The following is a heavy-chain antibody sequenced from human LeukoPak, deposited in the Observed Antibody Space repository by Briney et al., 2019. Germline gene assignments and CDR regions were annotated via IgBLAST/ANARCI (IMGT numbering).Heavy chain of an antibody. CDR3: AKAGAYDTSGYYYYLEY. D-gene: IGHD3-22*01. CDR1: GFTFSSFG. V-gene: IGHV3-30*18. CDR2: ISSDGNDK. J-gene: IGHJ4*02. Sequence: GGSLRLSCAASGFTFSSFGILWVRQAPGKGLEWVGSISSDGNDKFYVDSVEGRFTISRDNSRSTLYLQMDSLRAEDTAVYYCAKAGAYDTSGYYYYLEYWGQGTLVTVSS.